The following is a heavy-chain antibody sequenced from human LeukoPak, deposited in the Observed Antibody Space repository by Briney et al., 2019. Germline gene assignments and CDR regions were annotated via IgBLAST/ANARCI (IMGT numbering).Heavy chain of an antibody. CDR2: IYYSGST. CDR1: GGSISSSSYY. V-gene: IGHV4-39*01. Sequence: SETLSLTCTVSGGSISSSSYYWGWIRQPPGKGLEWIGSIYYSGSTYYNPSLKSRVTISVDTSKNQFTLKLSSVTAADTAVYYCARHDSSGWLFDYWGQGTLVTVSS. J-gene: IGHJ4*02. D-gene: IGHD6-19*01. CDR3: ARHDSSGWLFDY.